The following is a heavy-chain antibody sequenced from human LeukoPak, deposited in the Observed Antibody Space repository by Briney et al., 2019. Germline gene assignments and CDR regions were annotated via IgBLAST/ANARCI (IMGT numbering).Heavy chain of an antibody. CDR2: INHSGSN. CDR1: GGSFSGYY. J-gene: IGHJ5*02. D-gene: IGHD5-18*01. V-gene: IGHV4-34*01. CDR3: ARAGEVITARVKTLRQNWFDP. Sequence: SETLSLTCAVYGGSFSGYYWSWIRQPPGKGLEWIGEINHSGSNNYNPSLKSGVPITVDTAKTPFSLKLPSVTAADTAVYYCARAGEVITARVKTLRQNWFDPWGAGTLVTVSS.